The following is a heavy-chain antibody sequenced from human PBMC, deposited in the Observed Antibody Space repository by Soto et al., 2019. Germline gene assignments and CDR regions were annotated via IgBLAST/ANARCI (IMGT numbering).Heavy chain of an antibody. J-gene: IGHJ6*02. D-gene: IGHD2-15*01. CDR3: AREGYCSGGSCSARRLYYYGMDV. CDR1: GGTFSSYA. V-gene: IGHV1-69*13. CDR2: IIPIFGTA. Sequence: SVKVSCKASGGTFSSYAISWVRQAPGQGLEWMGGIIPIFGTANYAQKFQGRVTITADESTSTAYMELSSLRSEDTAVYYCAREGYCSGGSCSARRLYYYGMDVWGQGTTVTVSS.